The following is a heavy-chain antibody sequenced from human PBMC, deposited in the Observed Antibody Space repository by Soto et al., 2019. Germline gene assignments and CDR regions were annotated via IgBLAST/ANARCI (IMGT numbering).Heavy chain of an antibody. J-gene: IGHJ3*02. CDR2: IFSNDEK. Sequence: QVTLKESGPVLVKPTETLTLTCTVSGFSLSNARMGVSWIRQPPGKALEWLAHIFSNDEKSYSTSLKSTLTITKDTSKSQLVLTMTNMDPVDTATYYCSRMDIVATRGAFDIWGQGTMVTVSS. V-gene: IGHV2-26*01. CDR3: SRMDIVATRGAFDI. D-gene: IGHD5-12*01. CDR1: GFSLSNARMG.